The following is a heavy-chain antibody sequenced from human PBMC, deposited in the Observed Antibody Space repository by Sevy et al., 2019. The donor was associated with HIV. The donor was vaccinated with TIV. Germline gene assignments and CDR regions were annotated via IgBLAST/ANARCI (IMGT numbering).Heavy chain of an antibody. CDR3: ARERFGMATIEDHDAFDI. Sequence: SETLSLTCAVSGYSISSGYYWGWIRQPPGKGLEWIGSIYHSGNTYYNPSLKSRVTISVDTSKNQFSLKLRSVTAADTAVYYCARERFGMATIEDHDAFDIWGQGTMVTVSS. CDR2: IYHSGNT. J-gene: IGHJ3*02. V-gene: IGHV4-38-2*02. CDR1: GYSISSGYY. D-gene: IGHD3-10*01.